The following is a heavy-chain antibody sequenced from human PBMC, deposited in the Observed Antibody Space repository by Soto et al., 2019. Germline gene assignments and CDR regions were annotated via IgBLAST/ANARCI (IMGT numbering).Heavy chain of an antibody. V-gene: IGHV3-33*01. D-gene: IGHD4-17*01. CDR1: GFIFDTYG. J-gene: IGHJ4*02. CDR3: AALTDYDGQY. Sequence: QVQMVESGGGVVEPGRSLRLSCAASGFIFDTYGMHWVRQPPGKGLEWVAVIWFNGSKKYYADSVKGRFTISRDNSQNTLYLQMNNLAVEDTAVYYCAALTDYDGQYWGQGTLVTVSS. CDR2: IWFNGSKK.